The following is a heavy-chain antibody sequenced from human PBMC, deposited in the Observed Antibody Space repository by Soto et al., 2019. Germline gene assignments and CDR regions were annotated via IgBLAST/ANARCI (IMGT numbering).Heavy chain of an antibody. CDR3: AREGVVATLDY. J-gene: IGHJ4*02. V-gene: IGHV4-59*01. D-gene: IGHD5-12*01. CDR2: IYYSGST. Sequence: SDTLSLTCTVSGGSIISYYWSWIRQPPGKGLEWIGYIYYSGSTNYNPSLKSRVTISVDTSKNQFSLKLSSVTAADTAVYYCAREGVVATLDYWGQGTLVTVSS. CDR1: GGSIISYY.